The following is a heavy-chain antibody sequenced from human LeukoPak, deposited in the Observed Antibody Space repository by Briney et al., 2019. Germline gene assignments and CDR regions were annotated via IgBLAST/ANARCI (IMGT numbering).Heavy chain of an antibody. CDR2: ISAYNGNT. V-gene: IGHV1-18*04. CDR3: ARGSNSSGWSTHCYYYYGMDV. J-gene: IGHJ6*02. Sequence: GASVKVSCKAFGYTFTDYYIHWVRQAAGQGLEWMGWISAYNGNTNYAQKLQGRVTMTTDTSTSTAYMELRSLRSDDTAVYYCARGSNSSGWSTHCYYYYGMDVWGQGTTVTVSS. CDR1: GYTFTDYY. D-gene: IGHD6-19*01.